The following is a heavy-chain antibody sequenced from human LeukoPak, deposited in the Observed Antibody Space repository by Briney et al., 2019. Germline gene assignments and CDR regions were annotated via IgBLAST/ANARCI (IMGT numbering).Heavy chain of an antibody. J-gene: IGHJ5*02. Sequence: GGSLRLSCAASGFTFTSYGMHWVRQAPGKGLEWVAVISYDGSNKYYADSVKGRFTISRDNSKNTLYLQMNSLRAEDTAVYYCAKDGPNWFDPWGQGTLVTVSS. CDR2: ISYDGSNK. CDR1: GFTFTSYG. CDR3: AKDGPNWFDP. V-gene: IGHV3-30*18.